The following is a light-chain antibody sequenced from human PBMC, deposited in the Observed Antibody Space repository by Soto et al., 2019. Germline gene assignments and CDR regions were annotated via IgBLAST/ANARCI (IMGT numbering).Light chain of an antibody. V-gene: IGKV3-20*01. CDR2: GAS. CDR1: QSVSSTY. Sequence: EIVLTQSPGTLSLSPGERATLSCRASQSVSSTYLAWYQHKPGQAPRLLIYGASSRATGIPDRFSGGGSGTDFTLTISRLEPEDFAVYYCQQYHNSPPTFGQGTKVDI. J-gene: IGKJ1*01. CDR3: QQYHNSPPT.